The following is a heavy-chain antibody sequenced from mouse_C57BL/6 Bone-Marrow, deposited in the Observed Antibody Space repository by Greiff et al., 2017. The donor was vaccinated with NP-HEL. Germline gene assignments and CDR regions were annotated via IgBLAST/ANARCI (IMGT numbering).Heavy chain of an antibody. J-gene: IGHJ3*01. D-gene: IGHD1-3*01. CDR2: IDPENGDT. Sequence: EVQRVESGAELVRPGASVKLSCTASGFNIKDDYMHWVKQRPEQGLEWIGWIDPENGDTEYASKFQGKATITADTSSNTAYLQLSSLTSEDTAVYYCTTTNHGGFAYWGQGTLVTVSA. CDR3: TTTNHGGFAY. V-gene: IGHV14-4*01. CDR1: GFNIKDDY.